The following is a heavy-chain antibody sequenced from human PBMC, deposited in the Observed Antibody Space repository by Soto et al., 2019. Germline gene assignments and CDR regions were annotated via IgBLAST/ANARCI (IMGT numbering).Heavy chain of an antibody. CDR3: VRDSGWPILNFDS. D-gene: IGHD3-10*01. V-gene: IGHV3-30*03. Sequence: QVQLVESWGGVVQPGRSLRLACAASGFDFRSYGIHWVRQAPGRGLEWVAAASYDGSETYYADSAKGRFTVSKEISKNTVFLQMNALRHEDTALYFCVRDSGWPILNFDSWGQGTLVTVSS. CDR1: GFDFRSYG. J-gene: IGHJ4*02. CDR2: ASYDGSET.